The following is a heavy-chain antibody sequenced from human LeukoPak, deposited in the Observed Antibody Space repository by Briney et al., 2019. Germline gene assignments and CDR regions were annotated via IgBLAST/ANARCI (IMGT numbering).Heavy chain of an antibody. V-gene: IGHV4-39*01. J-gene: IGHJ6*03. CDR3: ARHLVNRRLSGAAYYYYYMDV. Sequence: SETLSLTCTVSGGSISSSNYYWGWIRQPPGKGLEWIGSIYYSGSTHYNPSLKSRVTISVDTSKNQFSLKLSSVTAADTAVYYCARHLVNRRLSGAAYYYYYMDVWGKGTTVTVSS. CDR2: IYYSGST. CDR1: GGSISSSNYY. D-gene: IGHD3-16*02.